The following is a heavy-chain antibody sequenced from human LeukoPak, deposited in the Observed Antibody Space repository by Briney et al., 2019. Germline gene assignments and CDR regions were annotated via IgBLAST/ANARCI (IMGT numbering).Heavy chain of an antibody. Sequence: GGSLRLSCAASGFTFSSYGMHWVRLAPGKGLEWVAFIRYDGSNKYYADSVKGRFTISRDNSKNTLYLQMNSLRAEDTAVYYCAKDRGYYYDSSGCIGYWGQGTLVTVSS. J-gene: IGHJ4*02. CDR2: IRYDGSNK. V-gene: IGHV3-30*02. CDR1: GFTFSSYG. CDR3: AKDRGYYYDSSGCIGY. D-gene: IGHD3-22*01.